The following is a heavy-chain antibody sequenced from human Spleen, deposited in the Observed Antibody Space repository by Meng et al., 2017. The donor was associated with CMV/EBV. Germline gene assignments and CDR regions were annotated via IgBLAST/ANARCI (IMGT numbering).Heavy chain of an antibody. Sequence: GGSLRLSCTASGFTFSGSYMTWVRQAPGKGLEWVSTISGGGSYTYDAAAVRGRFTISRDNAQNSLYLQMSRLRVEDTAVYYCARGAPYTGYPIDSWGLGSLVTVSS. V-gene: IGHV3-21*01. D-gene: IGHD3-9*01. CDR2: ISGGGSYT. J-gene: IGHJ4*02. CDR1: GFTFSGSY. CDR3: ARGAPYTGYPIDS.